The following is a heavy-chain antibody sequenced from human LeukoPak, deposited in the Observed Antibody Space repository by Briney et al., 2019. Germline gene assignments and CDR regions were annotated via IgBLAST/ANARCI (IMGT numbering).Heavy chain of an antibody. CDR1: GFTFGSYP. CDR2: ISSSARYI. V-gene: IGHV3-21*01. J-gene: IGHJ4*02. CDR3: TRGRGVFGKVVPTAIFFGN. D-gene: IGHD2-2*01. Sequence: GGSRRLSCQASGFTFGSYPMNWVRQAPGKGLEWVSSISSSARYIYYADSVKGRFIVSKDDAKSAAFLQMDRLRVEDTAVYYCTRGRGVFGKVVPTAIFFGNWGQGTLVTVSS.